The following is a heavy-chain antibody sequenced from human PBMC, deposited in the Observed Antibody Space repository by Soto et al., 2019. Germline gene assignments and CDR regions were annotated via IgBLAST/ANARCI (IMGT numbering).Heavy chain of an antibody. J-gene: IGHJ6*04. CDR1: GGSISSGGYY. Sequence: SETLSLTCTVSGGSISSGGYYWSWIRQHPGKGLEWIGYIYYSGSTYYNPSLKSRVTISVDTSKNQFSLKLSSVTAADTAVYYCATLSYCSSTSCSRAAVWGKGTTVTVSS. D-gene: IGHD2-2*01. V-gene: IGHV4-31*03. CDR3: ATLSYCSSTSCSRAAV. CDR2: IYYSGST.